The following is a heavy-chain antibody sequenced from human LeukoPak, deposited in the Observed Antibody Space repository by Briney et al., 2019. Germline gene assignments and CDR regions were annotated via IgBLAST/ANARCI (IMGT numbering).Heavy chain of an antibody. J-gene: IGHJ4*02. V-gene: IGHV4-59*08. Sequence: SETLSLTCTVSGGSISSYYWSWIRQPPGKGLEWIGYIYYSGSTNYNPSLKSRVTISVDTSKNQFSLKLSSVTAADTAVYYCARLGMYDSSGYSDYWGQGTLVTVSS. CDR3: ARLGMYDSSGYSDY. CDR1: GGSISSYY. CDR2: IYYSGST. D-gene: IGHD3-22*01.